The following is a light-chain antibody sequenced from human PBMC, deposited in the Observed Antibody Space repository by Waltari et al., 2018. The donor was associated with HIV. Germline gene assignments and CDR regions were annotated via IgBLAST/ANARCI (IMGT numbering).Light chain of an antibody. CDR3: HSYDSSLDGWV. Sequence: QSVLSQPPSVSGAPGQRVTISCTGRSPNTGAAFHVNRDQHLPGTAPKLLTYGYNNRPSGVPDRVSGSKSGTSASLAITGLQAEDEADYYCHSYDSSLDGWVFGGGTKLTVL. V-gene: IGLV1-40*01. J-gene: IGLJ3*02. CDR1: SPNTGAAFH. CDR2: GYN.